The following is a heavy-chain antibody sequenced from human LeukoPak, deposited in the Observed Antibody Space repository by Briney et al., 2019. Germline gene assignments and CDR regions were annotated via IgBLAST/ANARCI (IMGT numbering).Heavy chain of an antibody. V-gene: IGHV3-48*03. CDR2: ISITGTTI. CDR3: AQLGITMIGGV. CDR1: GFTFSEYE. Sequence: AGGSLRLSCAASGFTFSEYEMKWARQAPGKVLEWLSHISITGTTIHYADSVKGRFTISRDNAKNSLYLQMETLRAKDTAVYDCAQLGITMIGGVWGKGTTVTISA. D-gene: IGHD3-10*02. J-gene: IGHJ6*04.